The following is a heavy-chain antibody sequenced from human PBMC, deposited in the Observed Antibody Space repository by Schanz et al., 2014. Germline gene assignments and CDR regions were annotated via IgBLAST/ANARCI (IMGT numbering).Heavy chain of an antibody. D-gene: IGHD2-8*02. V-gene: IGHV3-30*04. CDR3: ARDSRYCTGVDCKGDAFDL. Sequence: QVQLVESGGGVVQPGRSLRLSCAASGFTFSTYAIHWVRQAPGKGLEWVALISYDGSKTYYADSVKGRFTISRDNSKNTVYLQMNSLTAEDTAVYHCARDSRYCTGVDCKGDAFDLWGQGTLVTVSS. CDR2: ISYDGSKT. J-gene: IGHJ3*01. CDR1: GFTFSTYA.